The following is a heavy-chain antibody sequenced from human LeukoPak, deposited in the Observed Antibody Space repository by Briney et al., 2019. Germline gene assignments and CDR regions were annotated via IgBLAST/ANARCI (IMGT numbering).Heavy chain of an antibody. V-gene: IGHV5-51*01. J-gene: IGHJ4*02. CDR1: GYSSTSYW. D-gene: IGHD3-22*01. CDR2: IYPGDSDT. Sequence: GESLKISCKGSGYSSTSYWIGWVRQMPGKGLEWMGIIYPGDSDTRYSPSFQGQVTISADKSISTAYLQWSSLKASDTAMYYCATHYYDSSGYYPFDYWGQGTLVTVSS. CDR3: ATHYYDSSGYYPFDY.